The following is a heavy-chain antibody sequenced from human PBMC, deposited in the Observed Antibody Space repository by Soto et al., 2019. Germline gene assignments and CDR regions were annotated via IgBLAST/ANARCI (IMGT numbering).Heavy chain of an antibody. CDR1: GFTFDDYA. D-gene: IGHD3-10*01. CDR3: AKDHGSGSYYNVGPFDY. J-gene: IGHJ4*02. V-gene: IGHV3-9*01. Sequence: GGSLRLSCAASGFTFDDYAMHWVRQAPGKGLEWVSGISWNSGSIGYADSVKGRFTISRDNAKNSLYLQMNSLRAEDTALYYCAKDHGSGSYYNVGPFDYWGQGTLVTVSS. CDR2: ISWNSGSI.